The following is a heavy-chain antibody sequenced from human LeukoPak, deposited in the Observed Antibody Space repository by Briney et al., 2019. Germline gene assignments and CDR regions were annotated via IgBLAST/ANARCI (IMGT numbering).Heavy chain of an antibody. V-gene: IGHV3-23*01. Sequence: GGSLRLSCAASGFTFSSNYMSWVRQAPGKGLEWVSGISASGANRYYADSVKGRFTISRDNSRDTLSVQINSLRAEDTAVYYCAKLQSVVIPAAMLGFDYWGQGILVTVSS. J-gene: IGHJ4*02. CDR1: GFTFSSNY. CDR3: AKLQSVVIPAAMLGFDY. D-gene: IGHD2-2*01. CDR2: ISASGANR.